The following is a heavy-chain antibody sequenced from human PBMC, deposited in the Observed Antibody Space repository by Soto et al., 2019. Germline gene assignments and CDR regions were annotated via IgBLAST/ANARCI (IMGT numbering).Heavy chain of an antibody. CDR2: IYYSGIT. CDR3: AYRFPGIAAAGTFFDY. V-gene: IGHV4-39*01. CDR1: GVSISSSSYY. J-gene: IGHJ4*02. Sequence: PXETLSLTCPVSGVSISSSSYYWGWIREPPGKGLEWIGSIYYSGITYYNPSLKSRVTISVDTSKNQFSLKLSSVTAADTAVYYCAYRFPGIAAAGTFFDYWGQGTLVTVYS. D-gene: IGHD6-13*01.